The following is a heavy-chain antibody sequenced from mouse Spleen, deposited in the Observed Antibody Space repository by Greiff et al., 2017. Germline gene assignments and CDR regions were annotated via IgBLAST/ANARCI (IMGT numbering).Heavy chain of an antibody. V-gene: IGHV1-20*01. D-gene: IGHD2-3*01. CDR3: ARTGIYDGYYDYAMDY. Sequence: VQLKESGPELVKPGDSVKISCKASGYSFTGYFMNWVMQSHGKSLEWIGRINPYNGDTFYNQKFKGKATLTVDKSSSTAHMELRSLTSEDSAVYYCARTGIYDGYYDYAMDYWGQGTSVTVSS. J-gene: IGHJ4*01. CDR1: GYSFTGYF. CDR2: INPYNGDT.